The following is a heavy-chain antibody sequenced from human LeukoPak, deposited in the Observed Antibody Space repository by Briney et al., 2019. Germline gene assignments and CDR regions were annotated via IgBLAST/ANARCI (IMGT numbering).Heavy chain of an antibody. V-gene: IGHV1-69*05. D-gene: IGHD2-15*01. CDR1: GGTFSSYA. CDR3: ARALLDCSGGSCYLLPYYYYYYMDV. J-gene: IGHJ6*03. Sequence: SVKVSCKASGGTFSSYAISWVRQAPGQGLEWMGGIIPIFGTANYAQKFQGRVTITTDESTSTAYMELSSLRSEDTAVYYCARALLDCSGGSCYLLPYYYYYYMDVWGKGTTVTVSS. CDR2: IIPIFGTA.